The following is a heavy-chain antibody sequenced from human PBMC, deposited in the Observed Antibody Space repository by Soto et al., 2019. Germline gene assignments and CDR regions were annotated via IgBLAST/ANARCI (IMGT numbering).Heavy chain of an antibody. J-gene: IGHJ3*02. Sequence: EVQLVESGGGLVQPGGSLRLSCADSGFTFSSYDMHWVRQATGKGLEWVSAIGTAGDTYYPGSVKDRFTISRENAKNSLYLQMNSLRAEDTAVYYCARDRFRTGTIDAFDIWGQGTMVTVSS. CDR3: ARDRFRTGTIDAFDI. CDR2: IGTAGDT. CDR1: GFTFSSYD. D-gene: IGHD1-1*01. V-gene: IGHV3-13*01.